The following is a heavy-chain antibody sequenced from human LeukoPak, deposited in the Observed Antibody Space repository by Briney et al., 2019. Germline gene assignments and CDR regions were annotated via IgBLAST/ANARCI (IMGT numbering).Heavy chain of an antibody. CDR1: GGSMSSYY. Sequence: PSETLSLTCTVSGGSMSSYYWSRIRQPAGKGLEWIGRIYSSGSTNYNPSLKSRVTMSVDTSKNQFSLKLSSVTDADTAVYYCARDRGYCSSIRXYYXFDXWGQGXLLTV. CDR3: ARDRGYCSSIRXYYXFDX. V-gene: IGHV4-4*07. CDR2: IYSSGST. J-gene: IGHJ4*02. D-gene: IGHD2-2*01.